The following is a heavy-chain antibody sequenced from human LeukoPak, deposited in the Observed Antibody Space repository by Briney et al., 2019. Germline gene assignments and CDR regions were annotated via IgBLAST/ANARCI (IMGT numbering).Heavy chain of an antibody. J-gene: IGHJ4*02. D-gene: IGHD6-13*01. CDR1: GFTFSSYW. V-gene: IGHV3-7*01. CDR2: IKQDGSEK. CDR3: ARDSGGSSSCYDY. Sequence: QSGGSLRLSCAASGFTFSSYWMSWVRQAPGKGLEWVANIKQDGSEKYYVDSVKGRFTISRDNAKNSLYLQMNSLRAGDTAVYYCARDSGGSSSCYDYWGQGTLVTVSS.